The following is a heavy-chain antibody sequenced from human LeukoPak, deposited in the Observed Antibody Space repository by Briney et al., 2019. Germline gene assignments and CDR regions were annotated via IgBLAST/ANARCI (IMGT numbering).Heavy chain of an antibody. V-gene: IGHV1-24*01. D-gene: IGHD3-22*01. Sequence: GASAKVSFKVSGYTLTELSMHWVRQAPGKGLEWMGGFDPEEGETIYAQKFQGRVTMTEDTSTDTAYMELSSLRSEDTAVYYCATTARTYYYDSTGPDSWGQGTLVTVSS. CDR2: FDPEEGET. J-gene: IGHJ4*02. CDR1: GYTLTELS. CDR3: ATTARTYYYDSTGPDS.